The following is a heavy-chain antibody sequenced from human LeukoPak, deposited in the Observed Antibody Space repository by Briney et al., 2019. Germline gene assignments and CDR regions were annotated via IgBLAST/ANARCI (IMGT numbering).Heavy chain of an antibody. J-gene: IGHJ6*04. V-gene: IGHV1-8*01. CDR1: GYTFISNK. D-gene: IGHD4/OR15-4a*01. CDR3: ARAVTNYNPLDV. Sequence: ASVKVSCKASGYTFISNKIDWVRQAPGQGVEWMGWMNPKNGNTGYAQRFRGRVTMTRHNSITTAYMELSSLGPEDTAVYYCARAVTNYNPLDVWGKGTSVSVSS. CDR2: MNPKNGNT.